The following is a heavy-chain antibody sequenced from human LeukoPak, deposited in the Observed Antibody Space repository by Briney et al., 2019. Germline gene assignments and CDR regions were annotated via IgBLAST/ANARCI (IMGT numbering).Heavy chain of an antibody. V-gene: IGHV3-23*01. CDR1: GFTFSSYA. D-gene: IGHD2-15*01. CDR2: ISGSGGST. CDR3: AKRFRRSPVVVVAATYNWFDP. J-gene: IGHJ5*02. Sequence: GGSLRLSCAASGFTFSSYAMSWVRQAPGKGLDWVSAISGSGGSTYYADSVKGRFTISRDNSKNTLYLQMNSLRAEDTAVYYCAKRFRRSPVVVVAATYNWFDPWGQGTLVTVSS.